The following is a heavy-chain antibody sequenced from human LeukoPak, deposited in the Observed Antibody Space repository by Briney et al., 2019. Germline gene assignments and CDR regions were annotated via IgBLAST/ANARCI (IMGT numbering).Heavy chain of an antibody. Sequence: PGGSLRLSCAASGFTFSSYSMNWVRQAPGKGLEWVSSISSSSSYIYYADSVKGRFTISRDNAKNSLYLQMNSLRAEDTAVYYCARETYSSSPNFDYWGQGTLVTVSS. D-gene: IGHD6-6*01. V-gene: IGHV3-21*01. CDR3: ARETYSSSPNFDY. CDR1: GFTFSSYS. CDR2: ISSSSSYI. J-gene: IGHJ4*02.